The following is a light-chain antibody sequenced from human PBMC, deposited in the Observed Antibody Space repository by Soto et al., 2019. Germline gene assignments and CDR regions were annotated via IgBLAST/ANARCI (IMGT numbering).Light chain of an antibody. CDR3: QQYHSYSGT. V-gene: IGKV1-5*01. J-gene: IGKJ1*01. Sequence: DIQMTQSPSTLSASVGDRVTITCRASQSISSWLAWYQQKPGKAPKLLIYDASSLESGVPSRFSGSGSGTEFTLTISRLQPDDYATYYCQQYHSYSGTFGQGTKVE. CDR2: DAS. CDR1: QSISSW.